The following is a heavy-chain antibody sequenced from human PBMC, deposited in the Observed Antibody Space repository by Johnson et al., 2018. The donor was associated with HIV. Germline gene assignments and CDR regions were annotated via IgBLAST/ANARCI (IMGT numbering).Heavy chain of an antibody. CDR3: AREGPSERAGFDI. CDR1: GFTFSTYW. V-gene: IGHV3-74*01. CDR2: ISSDGSST. Sequence: EQLVESGGGLVQPGGSLRLSCAASGFTFSTYWMHWVRQTPGKGLVWVSRISSDGSSTTYAVSVRGRFTISRDNAKNTLYLEMKSLRAEDTAVYYCAREGPSERAGFDIWGQGAMVTVSS. J-gene: IGHJ3*02.